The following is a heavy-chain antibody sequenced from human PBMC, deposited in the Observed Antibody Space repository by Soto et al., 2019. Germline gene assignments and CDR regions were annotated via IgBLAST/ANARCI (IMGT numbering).Heavy chain of an antibody. CDR1: GYTFTRYG. CDR3: AWVLLWFGRPDYFDY. D-gene: IGHD3-10*01. V-gene: IGHV1-18*01. CDR2: ISAYNGNT. J-gene: IGHJ4*02. Sequence: ASVKVSCKASGYTFTRYGISWVRQAPGQGLEWMGWISAYNGNTNYAQKLQGRVTMTTDTSTSTAYMELRSLRSDDTAVYYCAWVLLWFGRPDYFDYWGQGTLVTVSS.